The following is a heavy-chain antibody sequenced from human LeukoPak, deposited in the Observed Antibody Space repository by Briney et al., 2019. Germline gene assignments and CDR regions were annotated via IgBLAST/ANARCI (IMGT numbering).Heavy chain of an antibody. Sequence: PSQTLSLTCTVSGGSISSGDYYWSWIRRPPGKGLEWIGYIYYSGSTYYNPSLKSRVTISVDTSKNQFSLKLSSVTAADTAVYYCARQWELDNWFDPWGQGTLVTVSS. CDR1: GGSISSGDYY. V-gene: IGHV4-30-4*08. J-gene: IGHJ5*02. D-gene: IGHD1-26*01. CDR3: ARQWELDNWFDP. CDR2: IYYSGST.